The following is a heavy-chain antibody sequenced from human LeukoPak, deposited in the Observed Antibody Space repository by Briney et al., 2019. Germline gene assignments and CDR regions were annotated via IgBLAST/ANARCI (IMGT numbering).Heavy chain of an antibody. Sequence: GGSLRLSCAASGFTFSEYYMSWIRQAPGKGLEWVSYIRSSSSYTNYADSVKGRFTISRDNAKNSLYLQMNSLRAEDTATYYCARDSVVPDAQLDSWGQGTLVTVSS. J-gene: IGHJ4*02. CDR1: GFTFSEYY. D-gene: IGHD2-2*01. CDR2: IRSSSSYT. CDR3: ARDSVVPDAQLDS. V-gene: IGHV3-11*06.